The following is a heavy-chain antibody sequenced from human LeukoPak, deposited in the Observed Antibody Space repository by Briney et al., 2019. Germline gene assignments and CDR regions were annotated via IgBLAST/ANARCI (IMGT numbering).Heavy chain of an antibody. J-gene: IGHJ6*03. Sequence: PSETLSLTCAVYGGSFSGYYWSWIRQPPGKGLEWIGEINHSGSTNYNPSLKSRVTISVDTSKNQFSLKLSSVTAADTAVYYCARRTLRITMVRGVNRHMDVWGKGTTVTISS. CDR2: INHSGST. CDR3: ARRTLRITMVRGVNRHMDV. CDR1: GGSFSGYY. V-gene: IGHV4-34*01. D-gene: IGHD3-10*01.